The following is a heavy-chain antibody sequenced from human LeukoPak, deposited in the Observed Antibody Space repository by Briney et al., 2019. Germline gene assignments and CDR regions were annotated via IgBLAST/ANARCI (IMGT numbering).Heavy chain of an antibody. J-gene: IGHJ4*02. Sequence: GGSLRLSCAASGFTFTSYSMNWVRQAPGKRLEWVSTISGGGGSTYYADSVKGRFTISRDNSKNTLYLQVNSLRAEDTAVYYCAKGGKWDVTPFDYWGQGTLVTVSS. CDR2: ISGGGGST. CDR1: GFTFTSYS. CDR3: AKGGKWDVTPFDY. V-gene: IGHV3-23*01. D-gene: IGHD1-26*01.